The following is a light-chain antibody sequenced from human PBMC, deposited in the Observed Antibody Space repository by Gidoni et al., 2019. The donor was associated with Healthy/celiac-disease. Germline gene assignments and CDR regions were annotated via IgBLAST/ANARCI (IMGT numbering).Light chain of an antibody. J-gene: IGKJ4*01. CDR3: QQSYSTLT. CDR2: AAS. Sequence: DIQMTQSPSSLSASVGDRVTITCRASQSISSYLNWYQQKPGKAPKLLIYAASSLQSGVPSRFSGSGSGTDFTLTISSLQPEDFATYYCQQSYSTLTFGGGTKXEIK. CDR1: QSISSY. V-gene: IGKV1-39*01.